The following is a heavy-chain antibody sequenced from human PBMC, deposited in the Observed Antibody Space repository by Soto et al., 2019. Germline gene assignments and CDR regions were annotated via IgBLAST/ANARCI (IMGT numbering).Heavy chain of an antibody. CDR2: ISGSGGST. Sequence: VGSLRLSCAASGLTFSSYAMSWVRQAPGKGLEWVSAISGSGGSTYYADSVKGRFTISRDNSKNTLYLQMNSLRAEDTAVYYCANYYYDSSGYYRPRLDYWGQGTLVTGSS. J-gene: IGHJ4*02. D-gene: IGHD3-22*01. V-gene: IGHV3-23*01. CDR1: GLTFSSYA. CDR3: ANYYYDSSGYYRPRLDY.